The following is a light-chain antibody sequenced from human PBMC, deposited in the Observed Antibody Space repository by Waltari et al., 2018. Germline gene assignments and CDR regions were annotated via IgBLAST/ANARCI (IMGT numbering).Light chain of an antibody. CDR3: QQYNTWPPST. CDR2: GAS. Sequence: EIVMTQSPAALSVSPGERATRSCRASQSISNKLAWHQHKPGQPPRLLISGASTRATGVPARFSGSGSGTEFTLTISSLQSEDSAIYFCQQYNTWPPSTFGQGTKLEIK. J-gene: IGKJ2*02. V-gene: IGKV3-15*01. CDR1: QSISNK.